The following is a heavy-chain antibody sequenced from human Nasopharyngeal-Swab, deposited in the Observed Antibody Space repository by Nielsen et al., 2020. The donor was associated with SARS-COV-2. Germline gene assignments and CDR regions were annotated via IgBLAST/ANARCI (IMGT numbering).Heavy chain of an antibody. Sequence: GGALRLSWAASGFIFSSYWMPWVRQAPGKGLVWVSRIKSDGSSTSYADSVKGRFTISRDNAKNTLFLQMNSLRAEDTAVYYCARESIAAAGPGMDVWGQGTTVTVSS. CDR1: GFIFSSYW. CDR2: IKSDGSST. V-gene: IGHV3-74*01. CDR3: ARESIAAAGPGMDV. D-gene: IGHD6-13*01. J-gene: IGHJ6*02.